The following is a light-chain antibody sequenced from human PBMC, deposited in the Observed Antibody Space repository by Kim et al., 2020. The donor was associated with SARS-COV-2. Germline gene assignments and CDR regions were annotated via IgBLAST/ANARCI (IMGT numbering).Light chain of an antibody. J-gene: IGKJ1*01. CDR2: AAS. CDR3: QQCYSTLWT. Sequence: ASVGDRVTITCRASQSISSYLNWYQQKPGKAPKLLIYAASSLQSGVPSRFSGSGSGTDFTLTISSLQPEDFATYYCQQCYSTLWTFGQGTKVDIK. V-gene: IGKV1-39*01. CDR1: QSISSY.